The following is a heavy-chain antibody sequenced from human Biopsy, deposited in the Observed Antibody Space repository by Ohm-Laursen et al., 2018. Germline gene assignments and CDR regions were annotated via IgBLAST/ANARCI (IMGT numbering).Heavy chain of an antibody. J-gene: IGHJ4*02. D-gene: IGHD2-8*01. CDR3: AKCMTGGSNYYFHH. CDR2: ISSDGSSQ. Sequence: LSCAASGFTFSNYAIHWVRQAPGRGLEWVTLISSDGSSQYYADSVKGRFTISRDNSKNTLYLQMNSLRGEDTAVYYCAKCMTGGSNYYFHHCGQGTLVTVSS. V-gene: IGHV3-30*18. CDR1: GFTFSNYA.